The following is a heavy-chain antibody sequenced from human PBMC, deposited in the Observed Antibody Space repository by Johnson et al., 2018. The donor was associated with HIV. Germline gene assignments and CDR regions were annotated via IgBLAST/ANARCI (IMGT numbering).Heavy chain of an antibody. V-gene: IGHV3-23*04. D-gene: IGHD7-27*01. CDR1: ELTSSNYA. J-gene: IGHJ3*02. CDR3: AKDINWGGTAFDI. CDR2: ISASGRDI. Sequence: VQLVESGGGLEQPGGSLRLSCVASELTSSNYAISWVRQAPGQGLEWVSAISASGRDIYYGDSVKGRFTLSRDNSKNTLYLQMNSLRAEDTAVYYCAKDINWGGTAFDIWGQGTMVTVSS.